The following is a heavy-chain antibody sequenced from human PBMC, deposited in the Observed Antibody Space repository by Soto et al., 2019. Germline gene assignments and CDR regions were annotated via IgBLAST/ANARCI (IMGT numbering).Heavy chain of an antibody. V-gene: IGHV3-30-3*01. D-gene: IGHD4-17*01. CDR1: GFTFSSYA. J-gene: IGHJ4*02. CDR2: ISYDGSNK. Sequence: GGSLRLSCAASGFTFSSYAMHWVRQAPGKGLEWVAVISYDGSNKYYADSVKGRFTISRDNSKNTLYLQMNSLRAEDTAVYYCARRKVGTTVTTPFDYWGQGTLVTVSS. CDR3: ARRKVGTTVTTPFDY.